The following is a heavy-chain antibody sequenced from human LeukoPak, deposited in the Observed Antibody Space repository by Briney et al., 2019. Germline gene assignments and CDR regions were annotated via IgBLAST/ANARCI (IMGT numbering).Heavy chain of an antibody. V-gene: IGHV4-30-2*01. D-gene: IGHD1-1*01. CDR3: ARVLEGGAWFDP. Sequence: SQTLSLTCAVSGGSISSGGYSWSWIRQPPGKGLEWIGYIYHSGSTYYNPSLKSRVTISVDRSKNQFSLKLSSVTAADTAVYYCARVLEGGAWFDPWGQGTLVTVSS. J-gene: IGHJ5*02. CDR1: GGSISSGGYS. CDR2: IYHSGST.